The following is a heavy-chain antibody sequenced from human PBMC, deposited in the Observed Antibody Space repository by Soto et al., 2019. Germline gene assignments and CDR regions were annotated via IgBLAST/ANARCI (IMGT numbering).Heavy chain of an antibody. J-gene: IGHJ6*03. CDR2: IYYSGST. CDR1: GGSISSGGYY. CDR3: ARDKSPSPGDPHYYYYMDV. V-gene: IGHV4-31*03. D-gene: IGHD1-1*01. Sequence: LSLTCTVSGGSISSGGYYWSWIRQHPGKGLEWIGYIYYSGSTYYNPSLKSRVTISVDTSKNQFSLKLSSVTAADTAVYYCARDKSPSPGDPHYYYYMDVWGKGTTVTVSS.